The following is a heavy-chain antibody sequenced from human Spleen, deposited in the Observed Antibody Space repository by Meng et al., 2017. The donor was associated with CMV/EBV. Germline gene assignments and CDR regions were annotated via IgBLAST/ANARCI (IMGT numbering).Heavy chain of an antibody. CDR2: ISAYNGNT. J-gene: IGHJ5*02. Sequence: KAYGYTFTNYGISWVRQAPGQGLEWMGWISAYNGNTKYAQNLQGRLSMTTEKSTSIAYMELRSLTSDDTAVYYCVKDEQQMGGWLDTWGQGTLVTVSS. CDR3: VKDEQQMGGWLDT. D-gene: IGHD6-13*01. CDR1: GYTFTNYG. V-gene: IGHV1-18*01.